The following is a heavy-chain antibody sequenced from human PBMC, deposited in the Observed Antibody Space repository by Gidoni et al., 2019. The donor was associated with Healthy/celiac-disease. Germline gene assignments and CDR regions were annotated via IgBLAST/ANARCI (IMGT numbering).Heavy chain of an antibody. CDR1: GGSFSGYY. Sequence: QVQLQQWGAGLLKPSETLSLTCAVYGGSFSGYYWSWIRQPPGKGLEWIGEINHSGRTNYNPSLKSRVTISVDTSKSQFSLKLSSVTAADTAVYYCASGGNFLYWYFDLWGRGTLVTVSS. CDR2: INHSGRT. J-gene: IGHJ2*01. V-gene: IGHV4-34*01. D-gene: IGHD1-7*01. CDR3: ASGGNFLYWYFDL.